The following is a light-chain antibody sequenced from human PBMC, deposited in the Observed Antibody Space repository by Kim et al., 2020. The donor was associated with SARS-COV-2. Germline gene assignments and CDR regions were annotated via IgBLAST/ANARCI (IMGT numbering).Light chain of an antibody. CDR2: SAF. CDR3: QQHHSFPLT. Sequence: ASVGHTVTITCRASQGINSNLAWYQQRPGKAPNLLIYSAFTLHSGVPSRFSGSGSGTDFTLTITSLQPEDFATYHCQQHHSFPLTFGGGTKVDIK. CDR1: QGINSN. V-gene: IGKV1-9*01. J-gene: IGKJ4*01.